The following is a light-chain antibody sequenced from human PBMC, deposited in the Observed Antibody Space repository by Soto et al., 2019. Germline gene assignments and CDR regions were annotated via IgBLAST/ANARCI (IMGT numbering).Light chain of an antibody. CDR3: SSYTSSRTFV. J-gene: IGLJ1*01. CDR1: VTDVGGYNY. CDR2: EVS. Sequence: QSVLTQPASVSGSPGQSITISCAGTVTDVGGYNYVSWYQQHPVRAPKLMISEVSNRPSGVSTRFSGSKSGNTASLTISGLQAEDEADYYCSSYTSSRTFVFGAGTKVTVL. V-gene: IGLV2-14*01.